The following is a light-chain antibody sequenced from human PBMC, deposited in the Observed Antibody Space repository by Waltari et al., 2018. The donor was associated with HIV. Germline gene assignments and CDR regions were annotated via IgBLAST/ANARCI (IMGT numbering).Light chain of an antibody. CDR2: KCS. CDR3: MQHTHWPRT. V-gene: IGKV2-30*01. Sequence: DVLLTQSPLSLPVTLGQPASISCQSDRGLLSGDGVPDLSWFQQRPGQAPRRLVYKCSGRDSGVPDRFRSSGSGSNFTLAIGAVEAEDVATYFCMQHTHWPRTFGPGTKVVI. CDR1: RGLLSGDGVPD. J-gene: IGKJ1*01.